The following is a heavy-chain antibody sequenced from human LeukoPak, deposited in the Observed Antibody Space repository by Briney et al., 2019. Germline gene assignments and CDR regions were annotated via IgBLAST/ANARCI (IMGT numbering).Heavy chain of an antibody. CDR3: ARVETGTTYSYYGMDV. Sequence: GASVKVSCKASGDTFTSYGISWVRQAPGQGLEWMGWISAYNGDTNYAQKLQGRVTMTTDTSTSTAYMELRSLRSDDTAVYYCARVETGTTYSYYGMDVWGQGTTVTVSS. D-gene: IGHD1-7*01. CDR1: GDTFTSYG. J-gene: IGHJ6*02. CDR2: ISAYNGDT. V-gene: IGHV1-18*01.